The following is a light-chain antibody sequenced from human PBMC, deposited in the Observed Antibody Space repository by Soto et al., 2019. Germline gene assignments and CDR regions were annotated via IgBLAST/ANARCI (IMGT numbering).Light chain of an antibody. CDR1: SSDDGGYNY. J-gene: IGLJ1*01. V-gene: IGLV2-14*01. Sequence: QSVPTQPASVSGSPGQSITISCTGTSSDDGGYNYVSWYQQHPGKAPKLMIYDVSNRPSGVSNRFSGSKSGNTASLTISGLQAEDEADYYCSSYTSSSTLLYVFGTGTKLTVL. CDR2: DVS. CDR3: SSYTSSSTLLYV.